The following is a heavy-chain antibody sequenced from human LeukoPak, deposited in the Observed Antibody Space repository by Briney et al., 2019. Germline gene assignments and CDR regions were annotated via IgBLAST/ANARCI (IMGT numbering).Heavy chain of an antibody. V-gene: IGHV3-66*01. J-gene: IGHJ4*02. CDR1: GFTVSSNY. CDR3: ARGRPEGSYYFDY. D-gene: IGHD1-14*01. Sequence: GGSLRLSCAASGFTVSSNYMSWVRQAPGKGLEWVSVIYSGGSTYYTDSGKGRFTTSRDNSKNTLYLQMNSLRAEDTAVYYCARGRPEGSYYFDYWGQGILVTVSS. CDR2: IYSGGST.